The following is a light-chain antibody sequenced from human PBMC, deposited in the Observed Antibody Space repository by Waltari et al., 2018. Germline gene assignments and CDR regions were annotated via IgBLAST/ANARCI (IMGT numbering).Light chain of an antibody. CDR2: LEGSGSY. J-gene: IGLJ2*01. V-gene: IGLV4-60*03. CDR3: ETWHSNTQV. CDR1: RRHSSYI. Sequence: QPVLTQSSSASASLGSSVKLTCTLSRRHSSYIIAWPQQQPGKAPRYLMKLEGSGSYSKGSGVPDRFSGSSSVADRYLIISNIQSEDEDDYYCETWHSNTQVFGGGTKLTVL.